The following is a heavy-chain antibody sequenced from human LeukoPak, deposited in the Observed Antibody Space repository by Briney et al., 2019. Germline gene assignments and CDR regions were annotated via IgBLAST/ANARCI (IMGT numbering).Heavy chain of an antibody. CDR1: GYIFTDYY. Sequence: SVKVSCKASGYIFTDYYMHWVRQAPGQGIEWMGWINPKSDGTKYAQNLRGSVTMTWDTSISTAYMEVSRLTSDDTAMFYCARDPPGTTAFDLWGQGTMVTVSS. V-gene: IGHV1-2*02. D-gene: IGHD1-1*01. J-gene: IGHJ3*01. CDR3: ARDPPGTTAFDL. CDR2: INPKSDGT.